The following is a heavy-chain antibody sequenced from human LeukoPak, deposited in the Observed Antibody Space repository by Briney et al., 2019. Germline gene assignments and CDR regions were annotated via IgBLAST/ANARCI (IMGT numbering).Heavy chain of an antibody. CDR1: GGSISSYY. Sequence: PSETLSLTCTVSGGSISSYYWSWIRQPPGKGLEWTGYIYYSGSTNYNPSLKSRVTISVDTSKNQFSLKLSSVTAADTAVYYCARSPNYYDSSGYYAAAFDIWGQGTMVTVSS. CDR2: IYYSGST. D-gene: IGHD3-22*01. CDR3: ARSPNYYDSSGYYAAAFDI. V-gene: IGHV4-59*01. J-gene: IGHJ3*02.